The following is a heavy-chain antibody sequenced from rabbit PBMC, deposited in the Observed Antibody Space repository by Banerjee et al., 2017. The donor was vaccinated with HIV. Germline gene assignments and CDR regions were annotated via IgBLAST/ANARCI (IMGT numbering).Heavy chain of an antibody. CDR1: GFSFSNKYV. CDR2: INTSTGNT. D-gene: IGHD4-1*01. Sequence: QEQLEESGGDLVKPGGSLTLTCTASGFSFSNKYVMCWVRRAPGKGLEWIACINTSTGNTVYASWAKGRFTISKTSSTTVPLQMTSLTAADTATYFCARDLAGAIGWNFNLWGPGTLVTVS. J-gene: IGHJ4*01. V-gene: IGHV1S45*01. CDR3: ARDLAGAIGWNFNL.